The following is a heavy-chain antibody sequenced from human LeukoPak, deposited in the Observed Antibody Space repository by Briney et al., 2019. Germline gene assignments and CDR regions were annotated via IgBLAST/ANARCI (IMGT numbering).Heavy chain of an antibody. V-gene: IGHV1-2*04. J-gene: IGHJ6*02. Sequence: ASVKVSCKASGYTFTGYYMHWVRQAPGQGLEWMGWINPNSGGTNYAQKFQGWVTMTRDTSISTAYMELSRLRSDDTAVYYCVRDLREYSSSWIGMDVWGQGTTVTVSS. CDR3: VRDLREYSSSWIGMDV. CDR2: INPNSGGT. D-gene: IGHD6-6*01. CDR1: GYTFTGYY.